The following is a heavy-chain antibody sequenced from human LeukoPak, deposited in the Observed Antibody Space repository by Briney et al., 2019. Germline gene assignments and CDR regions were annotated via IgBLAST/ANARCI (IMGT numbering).Heavy chain of an antibody. Sequence: SVKVSCKTSGGTFSSSAITWVRQAPGQGLEWMGRIIPVLNITTYAQKFQGRVTVTADTSTSTVYMELSSLRSEETAVYYCAKDQGLTAPPPYGLDVWGQGTTVIVTS. CDR2: IIPVLNIT. CDR1: GGTFSSSA. V-gene: IGHV1-69*04. D-gene: IGHD5-18*01. J-gene: IGHJ6*02. CDR3: AKDQGLTAPPPYGLDV.